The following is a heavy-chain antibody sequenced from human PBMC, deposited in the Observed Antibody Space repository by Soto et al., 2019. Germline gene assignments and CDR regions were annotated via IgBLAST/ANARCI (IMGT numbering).Heavy chain of an antibody. D-gene: IGHD6-6*01. Sequence: PSETLSLTCAVYCGSFSGYYWSWIRQPPGKGLEWIGEINHSGSTNYNPSLKSRVTMSVDTSKNQFSLKLSSVTAADTAVYYCARKGAAHFDYWGQGTLVTVSS. CDR1: CGSFSGYY. CDR3: ARKGAAHFDY. V-gene: IGHV4-34*01. CDR2: INHSGST. J-gene: IGHJ4*02.